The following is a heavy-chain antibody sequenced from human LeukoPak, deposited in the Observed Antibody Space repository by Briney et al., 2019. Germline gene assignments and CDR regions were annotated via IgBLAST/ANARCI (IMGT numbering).Heavy chain of an antibody. V-gene: IGHV3-33*01. D-gene: IGHD5-12*01. Sequence: PGRSLRLSCAASGFTFSSYGMPWVRQAPGKGLEWVAVIWYDGSNKYYADSVKGRFTISRDNSKNTLYLQMNSLRAEDTAVYYCARDLGIVAFDYWGQGTLVTVSS. CDR1: GFTFSSYG. J-gene: IGHJ4*02. CDR2: IWYDGSNK. CDR3: ARDLGIVAFDY.